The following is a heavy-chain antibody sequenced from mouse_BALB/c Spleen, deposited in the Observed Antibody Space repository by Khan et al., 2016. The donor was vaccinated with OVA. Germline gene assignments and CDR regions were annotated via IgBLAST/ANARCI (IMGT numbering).Heavy chain of an antibody. CDR2: IDYSGNT. J-gene: IGHJ2*01. Sequence: EVKLEEPGPGLVKPSQSLSLTCTVTGYSITSDYVWNWIRQLPGTILEWMGYIDYSGNTNYNPSLNSRISITRDTSKNQFFLQLNSVTAEDTATYYCAREINDGTYFDYWGQGTTLTVSS. CDR1: GYSITSDYV. V-gene: IGHV3-2*02. D-gene: IGHD2-12*01. CDR3: AREINDGTYFDY.